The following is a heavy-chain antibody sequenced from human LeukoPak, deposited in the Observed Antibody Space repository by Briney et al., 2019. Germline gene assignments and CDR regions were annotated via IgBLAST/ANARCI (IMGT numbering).Heavy chain of an antibody. Sequence: PGGSLRLSCAASGFAFRNYGMHWVRQAPGKGLEWVAFIRNDGTEKYYADSVKGRFTVSRDNSKNTLSLQMNSLRGDDTAVYYCDAVAGVFDYWGQGTLVTVSS. V-gene: IGHV3-30*02. J-gene: IGHJ4*02. D-gene: IGHD6-19*01. CDR3: DAVAGVFDY. CDR1: GFAFRNYG. CDR2: IRNDGTEK.